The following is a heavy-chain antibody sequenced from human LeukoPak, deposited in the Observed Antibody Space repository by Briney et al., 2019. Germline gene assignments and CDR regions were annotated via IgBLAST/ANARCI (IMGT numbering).Heavy chain of an antibody. CDR2: IWYDGSDK. J-gene: IGHJ4*02. D-gene: IGHD6-13*01. V-gene: IGHV3-33*01. CDR1: GFTLSNYG. Sequence: GGSLRLSCAASGFTLSNYGMHWVRQAPGKGLEWVAVIWYDGSDKYYADSVKGRFTISRDNSKNTLYVQMNSLRAEDTAVYYCASLYSSSPDLDYWGRGTLVTVSS. CDR3: ASLYSSSPDLDY.